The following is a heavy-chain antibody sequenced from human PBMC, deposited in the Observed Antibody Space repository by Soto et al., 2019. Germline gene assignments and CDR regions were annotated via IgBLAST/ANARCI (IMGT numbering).Heavy chain of an antibody. Sequence: HVQLHQSGPRLVKPSQTLSLECSVIGGSVNTGDNYWSWVRQSPGKGLAWIGYIYHTGNTFYNPALENRVTMSVDASKNQFSLTLPSVTAADTAVYFCAREPLDGMDVWGQGTNVTVSS. J-gene: IGHJ6*02. CDR3: AREPLDGMDV. CDR1: GGSVNTGDNY. V-gene: IGHV4-30-4*01. CDR2: IYHTGNT.